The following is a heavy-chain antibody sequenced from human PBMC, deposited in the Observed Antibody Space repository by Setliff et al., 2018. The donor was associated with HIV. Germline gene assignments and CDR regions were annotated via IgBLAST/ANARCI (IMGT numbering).Heavy chain of an antibody. CDR2: ISYNGGTT. V-gene: IGHV3-23*01. D-gene: IGHD3-10*01. J-gene: IGHJ4*02. Sequence: GGSLRLSCATSGFTFNNYWMHWVRQVPGKGLEWVSSISYNGGTTYYADSVKGRFTISRDNFKNTLYLQMDSLRAEDTALYYCAKERLYGSGRAFDYWGQGTLVTVSS. CDR3: AKERLYGSGRAFDY. CDR1: GFTFNNYW.